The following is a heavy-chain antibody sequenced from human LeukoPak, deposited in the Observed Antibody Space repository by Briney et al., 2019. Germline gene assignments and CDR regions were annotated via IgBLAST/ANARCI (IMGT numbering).Heavy chain of an antibody. CDR3: ITEPLYDYVLGY. V-gene: IGHV3-15*01. CDR2: IKSKTDGGTT. J-gene: IGHJ4*02. Sequence: GGSLRLSCAASGFTFSNAWMSWVRQAPGKGLEWVGRIKSKTDGGTTDYAAPVKGRFTISRDDSKNTLYLQMNSLKTEDTAVYYCITEPLYDYVLGYWGQGTLVTVSS. CDR1: GFTFSNAW. D-gene: IGHD3-16*01.